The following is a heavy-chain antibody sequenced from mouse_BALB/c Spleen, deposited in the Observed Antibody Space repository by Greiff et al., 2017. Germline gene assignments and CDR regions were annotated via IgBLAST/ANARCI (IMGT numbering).Heavy chain of an antibody. CDR1: GYTFTSYT. Sequence: QVQLQQSGAELARPGASVKMSCKASGYTFTSYTMHWVKQRPGQGLEWIGDINPSSGYTNYNQKFKDKATLTADKSSSTAYLQLSSLTSEDSAVYTYERDYVDSSYVSAMDYWGQGTPVTVS. V-gene: IGHV1-4*01. J-gene: IGHJ4*01. CDR3: ERDYVDSSYVSAMDY. CDR2: INPSSGYT. D-gene: IGHD1-1*01.